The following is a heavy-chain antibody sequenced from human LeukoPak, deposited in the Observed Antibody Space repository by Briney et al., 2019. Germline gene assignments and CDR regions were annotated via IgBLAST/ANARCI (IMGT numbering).Heavy chain of an antibody. CDR1: GFTFSSYS. CDR2: ISSSSSTI. Sequence: GGSLRLSCAASGFTFSSYSMNWVRRAPGKGLEWVSSISSSSSTIYYADSVKGRFTISRDNAKNSLYLQMNSLRAEDTAVYYCARDLRFGGQGTLVTVSS. J-gene: IGHJ4*02. CDR3: ARDLRF. D-gene: IGHD3-10*01. V-gene: IGHV3-48*04.